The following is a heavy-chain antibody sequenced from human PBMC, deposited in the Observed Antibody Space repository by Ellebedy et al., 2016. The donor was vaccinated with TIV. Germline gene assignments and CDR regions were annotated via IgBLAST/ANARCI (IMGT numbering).Heavy chain of an antibody. CDR3: ARSNISFLGETDAFDI. V-gene: IGHV4-59*01. CDR2: IVSSGST. CDR1: YGSISNYY. Sequence: MPSETLSLTCTVSYGSISNYYWSWIRQPPGKGLEWLGYIVSSGSTPYNPSLKSRLTMSIATSKKKISLKLSSVTAGDTGVYFCARSNISFLGETDAFDIWGQGTRVTVSS. J-gene: IGHJ3*02. D-gene: IGHD4-11*01.